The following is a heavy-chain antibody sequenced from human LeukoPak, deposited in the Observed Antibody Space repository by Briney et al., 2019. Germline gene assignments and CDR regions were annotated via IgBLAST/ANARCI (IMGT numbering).Heavy chain of an antibody. J-gene: IGHJ4*02. CDR2: IYYSGST. Sequence: PETRSLTRTVAGGSISSSSYYWGWVRQLPGKWLEWIGSIYYSGSTYYNPSLKSRVTISVDTSKNQFSLKLSSVTAADTAVYYCARRRYYYDSSGYYYDYWGQGTLVSVSS. CDR1: GGSISSSSYY. CDR3: ARRRYYYDSSGYYYDY. D-gene: IGHD3-22*01. V-gene: IGHV4-39*01.